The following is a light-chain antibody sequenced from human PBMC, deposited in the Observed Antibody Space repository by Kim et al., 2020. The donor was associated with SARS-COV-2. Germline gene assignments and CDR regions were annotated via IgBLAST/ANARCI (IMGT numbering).Light chain of an antibody. CDR2: EGG. CDR3: CSYAGSSTFGV. V-gene: IGLV2-23*03. CDR1: SSDVGSYNL. J-gene: IGLJ3*02. Sequence: QSALTQPASVSGSPGQSITISCTGTSSDVGSYNLVSWYQQHPGKAPKLMIYEGGKRPSGVSNRFSGSKSGNTASLTIAGLQAEDEADYYCCSYAGSSTFGVFGGGTQLTVL.